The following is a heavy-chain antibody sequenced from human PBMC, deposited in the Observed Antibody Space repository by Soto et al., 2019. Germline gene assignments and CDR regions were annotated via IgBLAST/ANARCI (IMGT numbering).Heavy chain of an antibody. J-gene: IGHJ6*03. CDR2: ISSNGGST. CDR1: GFTFSSYA. Sequence: GSLRLSCAASGFTFSSYAMHWVRQAPGKGLEYVSAISSNGGSTYYANSVKGRFTISRDNSKNTLYLQMGSLRAEDMAVYYCARGYSYGYLDYYYYYMDVWGKGTTVPVAS. V-gene: IGHV3-64*01. D-gene: IGHD5-18*01. CDR3: ARGYSYGYLDYYYYYMDV.